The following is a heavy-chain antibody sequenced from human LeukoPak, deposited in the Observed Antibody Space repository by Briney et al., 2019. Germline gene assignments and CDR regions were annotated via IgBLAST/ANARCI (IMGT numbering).Heavy chain of an antibody. CDR2: IYYSGST. D-gene: IGHD6-13*01. V-gene: IGHV4-59*01. Sequence: PSETLSLTCAVYGGSFSGYYWSWIRQPPGKGLEWIGYIYYSGSTNYNPSLKSRVTISVDTSKNQFSLKLSSVTAADTAVYYCARGSTGIAAAGTAYYYYMDVWGKGTTVTVSS. CDR1: GGSFSGYY. J-gene: IGHJ6*03. CDR3: ARGSTGIAAAGTAYYYYMDV.